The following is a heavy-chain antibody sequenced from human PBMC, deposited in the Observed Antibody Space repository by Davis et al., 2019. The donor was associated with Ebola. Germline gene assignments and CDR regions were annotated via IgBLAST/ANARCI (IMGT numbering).Heavy chain of an antibody. CDR2: VIPVFGTT. Sequence: SVKVSCKASGGTFSSYAISWVRQAPGQGLEWMGWVIPVFGTTNYAQKFRERVTITREMSTNTAYMEVSGLRSEDTAVYYCAADHQYCTSSGCYHEDFDVWGQGTMVTVS. CDR3: AADHQYCTSSGCYHEDFDV. CDR1: GGTFSSYA. J-gene: IGHJ3*01. V-gene: IGHV1-69*05. D-gene: IGHD2-2*01.